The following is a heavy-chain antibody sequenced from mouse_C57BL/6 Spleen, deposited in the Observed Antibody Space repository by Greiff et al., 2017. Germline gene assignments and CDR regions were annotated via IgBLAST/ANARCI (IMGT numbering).Heavy chain of an antibody. CDR2: IDPSDSET. D-gene: IGHD1-1*01. CDR3: ARSIGSSYAMDY. J-gene: IGHJ4*01. V-gene: IGHV1-52*01. Sequence: QVQLQQSGAALVRPGSSVKLSCKASGYTFTSYWMHWVKQRPIPGLEWIGNIDPSDSETHYNHKFKDKATLTVDKSSSTAYMQLSSLTSEDSAVYYCARSIGSSYAMDYWGQGASVTVSS. CDR1: GYTFTSYW.